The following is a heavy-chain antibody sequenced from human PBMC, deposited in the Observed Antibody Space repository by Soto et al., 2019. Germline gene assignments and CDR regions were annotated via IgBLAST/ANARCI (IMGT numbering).Heavy chain of an antibody. CDR2: ISYNGRNK. CDR1: GFTFSFYA. V-gene: IGHV3-30*04. CDR3: ARQAKIGDRSQFYFDS. D-gene: IGHD3-16*01. Sequence: GGSLRLSCAASGFTFSFYAMHWVRQAPGKGLEWVAVISYNGRNKHYVDPVKGRFTISRDNSQDTLYLQMDSLRPDDTAVYYCARQAKIGDRSQFYFDSWGQGTLVTVSS. J-gene: IGHJ4*02.